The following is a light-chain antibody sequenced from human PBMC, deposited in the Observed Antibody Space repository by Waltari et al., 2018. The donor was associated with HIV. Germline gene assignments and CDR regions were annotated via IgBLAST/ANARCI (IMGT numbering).Light chain of an antibody. CDR3: AAWDDRLSGHVV. CDR2: RIN. V-gene: IGLV1-47*01. CDR1: SCNIGQNY. J-gene: IGLJ2*01. Sequence: QSALTLPPSASGTPGMTFTTSRCGSSCNIGQNYVSWYQPLPGTAPKPLIYRINQRPSGIPDRFSGSKSGTSASLAISGLRSEDEADYYCAAWDDRLSGHVVFGGGTKLTVL.